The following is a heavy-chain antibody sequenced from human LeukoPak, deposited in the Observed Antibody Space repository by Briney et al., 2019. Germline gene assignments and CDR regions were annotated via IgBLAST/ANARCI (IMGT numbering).Heavy chain of an antibody. CDR2: IDDNGDGT. D-gene: IGHD3-16*01. V-gene: IGHV3-23*01. CDR1: GFTFSSYA. J-gene: IGHJ6*03. Sequence: GGSLRLSCAASGFTFSSYAMSWVRQAPGKGLKWVSTIDDNGDGTYYADSVKGRFTISRDNSYNTVSLQMNSLRDEDTGVYYCAKGLRTGVGPYMGYHYYMDVWGKGATVTVSS. CDR3: AKGLRTGVGPYMGYHYYMDV.